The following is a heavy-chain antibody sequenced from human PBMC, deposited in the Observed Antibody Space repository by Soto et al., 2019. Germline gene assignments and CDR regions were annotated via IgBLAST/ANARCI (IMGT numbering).Heavy chain of an antibody. CDR1: GGSISTSDYS. V-gene: IGHV4-30-2*01. J-gene: IGHJ6*02. CDR2: IYHTGTT. D-gene: IGHD3-3*01. CDR3: ARIRPGYDFWSGTYYYYGMDV. Sequence: SETLSLTCAVSGGSISTSDYSWSWIRQPPGRGLEWLGSIYHTGTTHYIPSLKNRLTMSLDESKNQFSLDLTSVTAADTALYYCARIRPGYDFWSGTYYYYGMDVWGQGTTVTVSS.